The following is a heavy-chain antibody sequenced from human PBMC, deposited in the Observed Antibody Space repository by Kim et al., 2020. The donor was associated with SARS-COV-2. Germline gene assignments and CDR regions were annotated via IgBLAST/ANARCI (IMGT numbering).Heavy chain of an antibody. CDR3: AKDRWTGTGDYYYYGMDV. CDR2: ISYDGSNK. J-gene: IGHJ6*02. V-gene: IGHV3-30*18. Sequence: GGSLRLSCAASGFTFSSYGMHWVRQAPGKGLEWVAVISYDGSNKYYADSVKGRFTISRDNSKNTLYLQMNSLRAEDTAVYYCAKDRWTGTGDYYYYGMDVWGQGTTVTVSS. D-gene: IGHD2-15*01. CDR1: GFTFSSYG.